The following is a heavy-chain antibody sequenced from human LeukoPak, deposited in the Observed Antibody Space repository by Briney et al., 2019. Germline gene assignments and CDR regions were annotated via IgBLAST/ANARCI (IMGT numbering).Heavy chain of an antibody. V-gene: IGHV3-21*01. Sequence: PGGSLRLSCAASGFTFSSYSMNWVRQAPGKGLEWVSSISSSSSYIYYADSVKGRFTISRDNAKNPLYLQMNSLRAEDTAVYYCARGFGGDITLLDYWDQGTLVTVSS. CDR2: ISSSSSYI. CDR1: GFTFSSYS. CDR3: ARGFGGDITLLDY. J-gene: IGHJ4*02. D-gene: IGHD3-10*01.